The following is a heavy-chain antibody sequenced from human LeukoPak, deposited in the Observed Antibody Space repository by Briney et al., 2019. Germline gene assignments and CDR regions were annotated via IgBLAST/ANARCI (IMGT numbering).Heavy chain of an antibody. CDR1: GGSISSYY. V-gene: IGHV4-59*01. Sequence: PSETLSLTCTVSGGSISSYYWSWIRQPPGKGLEWMGYIYYSWSTNYNPSLKSRVTISVDTSKNQFSLKLSSVTAAGTAVYDCAREHPSIVGATDYFDYWGQGTLVTVSS. D-gene: IGHD1-26*01. CDR2: IYYSWST. J-gene: IGHJ4*02. CDR3: AREHPSIVGATDYFDY.